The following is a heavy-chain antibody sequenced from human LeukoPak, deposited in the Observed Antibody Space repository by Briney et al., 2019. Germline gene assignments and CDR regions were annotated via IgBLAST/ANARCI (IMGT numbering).Heavy chain of an antibody. CDR2: ISSSCSTI. D-gene: IGHD2-2*01. CDR3: AREVPYGAFDI. J-gene: IGHJ3*02. V-gene: IGHV3-48*04. CDR1: GFTFSSYS. Sequence: QPGGSLRLSCAASGFTFSSYSMNWVRQAPGKGLEWVSYISSSCSTIYYADSVKGRFTISRDNAKNSLYLQMNSLRAEDTAVYYCAREVPYGAFDIWGQGTMVTVSS.